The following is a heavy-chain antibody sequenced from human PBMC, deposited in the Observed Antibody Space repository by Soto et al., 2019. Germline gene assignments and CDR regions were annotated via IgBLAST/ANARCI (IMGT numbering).Heavy chain of an antibody. J-gene: IGHJ4*02. Sequence: GGSLRLSCATSGFTFSTYGMSWVRQAPGKGLEWVSGISVSGGSTYYADSVKGRFTISRDNSKNTLYLQMKSLRAEDTALYYCAKDWTRGSGGYPDYFDYWGQGTLVTVSS. CDR1: GFTFSTYG. CDR2: ISVSGGST. D-gene: IGHD3-10*01. V-gene: IGHV3-23*01. CDR3: AKDWTRGSGGYPDYFDY.